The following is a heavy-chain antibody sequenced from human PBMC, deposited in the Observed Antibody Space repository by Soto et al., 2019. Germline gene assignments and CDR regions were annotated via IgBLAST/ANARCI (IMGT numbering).Heavy chain of an antibody. CDR2: ISGGGFDT. V-gene: IGHV3-23*01. Sequence: ELQLLESGGGLVQPGGSLGLSCAASGFIFSSYAMSWVRQAPGKWLEWVSGISGGGFDTYYADSVTGRFTISRDNSKNTLYLQMNSLRVEDTAIYYCAKGRGAVSGASHLWGQGTLVTVSS. CDR3: AKGRGAVSGASHL. CDR1: GFIFSSYA. J-gene: IGHJ1*01. D-gene: IGHD6-19*01.